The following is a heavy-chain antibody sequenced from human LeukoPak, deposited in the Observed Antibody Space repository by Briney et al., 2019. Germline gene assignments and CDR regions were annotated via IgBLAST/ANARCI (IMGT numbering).Heavy chain of an antibody. D-gene: IGHD4-23*01. CDR1: GFTFSSYA. Sequence: GGSLRLSCAASGFTFSSYAMSWVRQAPGKGLEWVSAITTHGGSTYYADSVKGRFTISRDNSNNTLYLQMGSLRAEDTAVYYRARVPVVTGAHAFDIWGHGTMVTVSS. J-gene: IGHJ3*02. V-gene: IGHV3-64*02. CDR3: ARVPVVTGAHAFDI. CDR2: ITTHGGST.